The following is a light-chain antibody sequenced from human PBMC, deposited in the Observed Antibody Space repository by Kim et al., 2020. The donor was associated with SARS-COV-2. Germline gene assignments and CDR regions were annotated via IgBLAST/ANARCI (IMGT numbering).Light chain of an antibody. Sequence: EIVLTQSPGTLSLSPGERATLACRASQSISNSYLAWYQQKVGQPPRLLIYGASSRATGIPDRFSGSGSGTDFTLTISRLEPEDFAVYYCQQYDSSQYTFGQGTSWRS. CDR3: QQYDSSQYT. V-gene: IGKV3-20*01. CDR1: QSISNSY. CDR2: GAS. J-gene: IGKJ2*01.